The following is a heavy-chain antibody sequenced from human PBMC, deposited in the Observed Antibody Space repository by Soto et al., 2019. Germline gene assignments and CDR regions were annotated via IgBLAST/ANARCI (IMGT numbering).Heavy chain of an antibody. CDR3: ARDFTREKWLGLDRYAFDI. J-gene: IGHJ3*02. V-gene: IGHV1-3*01. Sequence: ASVKVSCKASGYTFTSYAMHWVRQAPGQRLEWMGWINAGNGNTKYSQKFQGRVTIARDTSASTAYMELSSLRSEDTAVYYCARDFTREKWLGLDRYAFDIWGQGTMVTVSS. CDR1: GYTFTSYA. D-gene: IGHD6-19*01. CDR2: INAGNGNT.